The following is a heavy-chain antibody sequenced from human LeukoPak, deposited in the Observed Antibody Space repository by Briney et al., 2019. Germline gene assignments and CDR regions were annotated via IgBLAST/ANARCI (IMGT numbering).Heavy chain of an antibody. CDR3: AKTTGGNAYDYIDY. V-gene: IGHV3-23*01. Sequence: GGSLRLSCAASGFTVSSNYMSWVRQAPGKGLEWVSATSGSGSSPNYSDSVKGRFTISRDNSKNTLYLQMNSLRAEDTAVYYCAKTTGGNAYDYIDYWGQGTLVTVSS. J-gene: IGHJ4*02. CDR2: TSGSGSSP. CDR1: GFTVSSNY. D-gene: IGHD5-12*01.